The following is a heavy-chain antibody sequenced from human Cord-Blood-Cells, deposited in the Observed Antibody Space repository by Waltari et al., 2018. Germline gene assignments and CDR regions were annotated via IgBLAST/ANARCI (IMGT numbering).Heavy chain of an antibody. D-gene: IGHD3-3*01. J-gene: IGHJ3*02. Sequence: QLQRQESGPGLVKPSETLSLTCTVPGGSISSSSYYWGWIRHPPGKGLECIGSIYYSGSTYYNPALKRRVNIYVDTSKNQFSRKLSSVTAADTAVYYCARPQNDVWSGYYACDIRGQGTMVSGSS. CDR2: IYYSGST. CDR3: ARPQNDVWSGYYACDI. CDR1: GGSISSSSYY. V-gene: IGHV4-39*01.